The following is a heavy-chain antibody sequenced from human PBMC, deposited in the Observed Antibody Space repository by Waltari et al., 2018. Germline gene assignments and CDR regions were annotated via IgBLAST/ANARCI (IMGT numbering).Heavy chain of an antibody. CDR1: GFTFSSYS. Sequence: EVQLVESGGGLVKPGGSLRLSCAASGFTFSSYSMNWVRQAPGKGLEWVSSISSSSSYIYYADSVKGRFTISRDNAKNSLYLQMNSRRAEDTAVYYCARAEKYCSSTSCLDSSSWYLDYWGQGTLVTVSS. D-gene: IGHD2-2*01. CDR3: ARAEKYCSSTSCLDSSSWYLDY. J-gene: IGHJ4*02. CDR2: ISSSSSYI. V-gene: IGHV3-21*01.